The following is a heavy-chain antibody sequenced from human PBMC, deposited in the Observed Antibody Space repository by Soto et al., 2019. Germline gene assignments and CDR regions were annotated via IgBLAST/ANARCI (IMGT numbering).Heavy chain of an antibody. CDR2: IFYGGST. CDR3: ARNSVSKKIDF. Sequence: PSETLSLTCTVSGGSISSGGYYWSCIRQHPGKGLEWIGNIFYGGSTYYNPSLKSRLTISIDTSKTHFSLRLTSVTAADTAVYYCARNSVSKKIDFWGQGTLVTVSS. J-gene: IGHJ4*02. D-gene: IGHD1-26*01. CDR1: GGSISSGGYY. V-gene: IGHV4-31*03.